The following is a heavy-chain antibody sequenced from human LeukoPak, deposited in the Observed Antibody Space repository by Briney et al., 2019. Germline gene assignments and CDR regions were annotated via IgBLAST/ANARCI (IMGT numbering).Heavy chain of an antibody. D-gene: IGHD3-16*02. CDR2: ISAYNGNT. V-gene: IGHV1-18*01. Sequence: ASVKVSCKASGYTFSSYGINWVRQAPGQGVEGMGWISAYNGNTNYAQKLQGRVTMTTDTSTSTAYMELRSLRSDDTAVYYCARGGDHVWGSYRYSVGYWGQGTLVTVSS. CDR3: ARGGDHVWGSYRYSVGY. J-gene: IGHJ4*02. CDR1: GYTFSSYG.